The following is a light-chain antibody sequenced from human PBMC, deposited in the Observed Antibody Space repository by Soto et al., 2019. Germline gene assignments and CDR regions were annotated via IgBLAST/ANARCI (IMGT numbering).Light chain of an antibody. J-gene: IGKJ1*01. CDR3: QQYNKWPPLT. CDR1: QSVSNN. CDR2: DTS. V-gene: IGKV3-15*01. Sequence: IVMTQSPATLSVSPGERATLSCRASQSVSNNLAWYQQKPGQAPRLLIYDTSTRATGIPARFSGSGSGTEFTLTISSLQSGDFALYFCQQYNKWPPLTFGQGTKVEIK.